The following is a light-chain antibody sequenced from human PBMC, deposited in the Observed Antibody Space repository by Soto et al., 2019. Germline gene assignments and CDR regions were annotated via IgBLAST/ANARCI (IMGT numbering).Light chain of an antibody. J-gene: IGLJ2*01. CDR1: SSNIGAGYD. Sequence: QPVLTQPPSVSGAPGQSITISCTGSSSNIGAGYDVHWYQQLPGTAPKLLIYGNSNRPSGVPDRFSGSKSGTSASLAITGLQAEDEADYYCQSYDSSLSAVVFGGGTKLTVL. V-gene: IGLV1-40*01. CDR3: QSYDSSLSAVV. CDR2: GNS.